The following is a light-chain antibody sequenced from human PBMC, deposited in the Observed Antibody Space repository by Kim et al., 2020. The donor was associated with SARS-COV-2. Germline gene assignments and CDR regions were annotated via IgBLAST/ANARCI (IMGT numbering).Light chain of an antibody. CDR3: QQRSNWPPMYT. Sequence: EIVLTQSPATLSLSPGERATLSCRAGQSVSSYLAWYQQKPGQAPRLLIYDASNRATGIPARFSGSGSGTDFTLTISGLEPEDFAVYYCQQRSNWPPMYTFGQGTKLEI. V-gene: IGKV3-11*01. CDR1: QSVSSY. CDR2: DAS. J-gene: IGKJ2*01.